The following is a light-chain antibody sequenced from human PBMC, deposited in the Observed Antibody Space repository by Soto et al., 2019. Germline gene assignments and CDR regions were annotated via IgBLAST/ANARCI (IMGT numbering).Light chain of an antibody. Sequence: QSVLTQPASVSGSPGQSITISCTGTSSDVGGYNYVSWYQQHPGKAPKLMIYEVSNRPSGVSNRCSGSKSGNTASLSISGLQAEDEADYYCSSYTRRSTYVFGTGTKLTV. V-gene: IGLV2-14*01. CDR2: EVS. CDR3: SSYTRRSTYV. CDR1: SSDVGGYNY. J-gene: IGLJ1*01.